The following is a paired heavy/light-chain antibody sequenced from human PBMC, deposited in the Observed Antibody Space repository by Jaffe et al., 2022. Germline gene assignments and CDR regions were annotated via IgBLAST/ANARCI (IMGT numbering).Heavy chain of an antibody. CDR2: IYSGGST. Sequence: EVQLVESGGGLVQPGGSLRLSCAASGFTVSSNYMSWVRQAPGKGLEWVSVIYSGGSTYYADSVKGRFTISRDNSKNTLYLQMNSLRAEDTAVYYCARDRPTGYSSSWAENLGFDPWGQGTLVTVSS. J-gene: IGHJ5*02. D-gene: IGHD6-13*01. CDR3: ARDRPTGYSSSWAENLGFDP. CDR1: GFTVSSNY. V-gene: IGHV3-66*02.
Light chain of an antibody. J-gene: IGKJ4*01. Sequence: DIQMTQSPSSLSASVGDRVTITCRASQSISSYLNWYQQKPGKAPKLLIYAASSLQSGVPSRFSGSGSGTDFTLTISSLQPEDFATYYCQQSYSTPVTFGGGTKVEIK. CDR3: QQSYSTPVT. V-gene: IGKV1-39*01. CDR2: AAS. CDR1: QSISSY.